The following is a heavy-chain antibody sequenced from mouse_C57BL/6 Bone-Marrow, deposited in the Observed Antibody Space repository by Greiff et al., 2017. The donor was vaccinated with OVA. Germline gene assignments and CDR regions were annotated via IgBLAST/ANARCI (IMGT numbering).Heavy chain of an antibody. J-gene: IGHJ3*01. CDR2: IHPSDSDT. CDR3: AKYYYDYDSWFAY. D-gene: IGHD2-4*01. V-gene: IGHV1-74*01. CDR1: GYTFTSYW. Sequence: QVQLQQPGAELVKPGASVKVSCKASGYTFTSYWMHWVKQRPGQGLEWIGRIHPSDSDTNYNQKFTGKATLTVDKSSSTAYIQLSSLTSEDSAVDYCAKYYYDYDSWFAYWGQGTLVTVSA.